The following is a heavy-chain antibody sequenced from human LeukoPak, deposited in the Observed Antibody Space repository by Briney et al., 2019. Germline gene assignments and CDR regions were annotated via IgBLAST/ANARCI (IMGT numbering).Heavy chain of an antibody. J-gene: IGHJ4*02. CDR3: IRENPQQGSEDD. D-gene: IGHD3-10*01. CDR1: GASISSGGYY. CDR2: IYYSGST. Sequence: SETLSLTCTVSGASISSGGYYWGWIRQPPGKGLEWIGTIYYSGSTYYNPSLKSRLTISVDKSSNQFSLRLSSVTAADTAVYYCIRENPQQGSEDDWGQGTLVTVSS. V-gene: IGHV4-39*07.